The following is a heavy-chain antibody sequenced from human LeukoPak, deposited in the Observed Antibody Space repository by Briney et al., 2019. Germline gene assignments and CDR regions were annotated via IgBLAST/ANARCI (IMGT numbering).Heavy chain of an antibody. CDR1: GYTFTSYD. J-gene: IGHJ6*02. CDR3: ARGPDNWMMGRLYYYCYGMDV. CDR2: MNPNSGNT. Sequence: ASVKVSCTASGYTFTSYDINWVRQATGQGLEWMGWMNPNSGNTGYAQKFQGRVTMTRNTSISTAYMELSSLRSEDTAVYYCARGPDNWMMGRLYYYCYGMDVWGQGTTVTVSS. D-gene: IGHD1-20*01. V-gene: IGHV1-8*01.